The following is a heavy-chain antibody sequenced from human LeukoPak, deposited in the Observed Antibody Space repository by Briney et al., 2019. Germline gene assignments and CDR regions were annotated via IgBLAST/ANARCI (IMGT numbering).Heavy chain of an antibody. D-gene: IGHD6-19*01. J-gene: IGHJ4*02. V-gene: IGHV4-59*01. CDR2: IYYSGST. CDR1: GGSISSYY. Sequence: PSETLSLTCTVSGGSISSYYWSWIQQPPGKGLEWIGYIYYSGSTNYNPSLKSRVTISVDTSKNQFSLKLSSVTAADTAVYYCARVSSGWSTDYYFDYWGQGTLVTVSS. CDR3: ARVSSGWSTDYYFDY.